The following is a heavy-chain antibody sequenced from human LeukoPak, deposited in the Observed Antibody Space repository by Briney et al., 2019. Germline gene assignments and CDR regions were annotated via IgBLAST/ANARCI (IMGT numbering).Heavy chain of an antibody. Sequence: GGSLRHSCAASGFTFSSYEMNWVRQAPGKGLEWVSYISSSGSTIYYADSVKGRFTISRDNAKNSLYLQMNSLRAEDTAVYYCAIGYDYGDYEGLDYWGQGTLVTVSS. CDR1: GFTFSSYE. J-gene: IGHJ4*02. V-gene: IGHV3-48*03. D-gene: IGHD4-17*01. CDR2: ISSSGSTI. CDR3: AIGYDYGDYEGLDY.